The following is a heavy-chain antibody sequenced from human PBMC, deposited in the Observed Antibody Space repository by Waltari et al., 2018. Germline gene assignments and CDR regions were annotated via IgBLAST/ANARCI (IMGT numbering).Heavy chain of an antibody. CDR3: ATSGWYCFDY. CDR1: GFTLSSFW. D-gene: IGHD6-19*01. Sequence: EVQLVESGGGLVQPGRSLRLSCAPSGFTLSSFWMNWGRQTPGKGLEWVAGIKQDGSEKYYADSVKGRFTISRDNAKNSLYLQMNSLRAEDTAVYYCATSGWYCFDYWGQGTLVTVSS. J-gene: IGHJ4*02. V-gene: IGHV3-7*01. CDR2: IKQDGSEK.